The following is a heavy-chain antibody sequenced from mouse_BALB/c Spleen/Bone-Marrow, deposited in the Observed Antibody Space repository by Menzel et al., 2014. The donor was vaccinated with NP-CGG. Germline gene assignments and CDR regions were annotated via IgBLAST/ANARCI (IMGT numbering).Heavy chain of an antibody. J-gene: IGHJ4*01. V-gene: IGHV1S56*01. CDR1: GYTLTSYY. CDR3: ARGGGMDY. CDR2: IYPGDGST. Sequence: VQLQQSGPELVKPGASVKMSCKASGYTLTSYYIHWVKQRPGQGLEWIGWIYPGDGSTKYNEKFKGKTTLTADKSSSTAYMLLSSLTSEDSAIYFCARGGGMDYWGQGTSVTVSS.